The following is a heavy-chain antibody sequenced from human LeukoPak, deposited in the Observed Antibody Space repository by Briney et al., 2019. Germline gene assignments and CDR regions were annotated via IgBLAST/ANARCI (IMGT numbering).Heavy chain of an antibody. CDR1: GFTFSNYG. D-gene: IGHD2-15*01. V-gene: IGHV3-30*02. Sequence: GGSLRLSCAASGFTFSNYGMHWVRQAPGKGLEWVAFIRYDETNRYFADSVKGRFTISRDNSKNTLYLQMNSLRAEDTAVYCCARGGVDIVVVVAATTSGAFDIWGQGTMVTVSS. CDR2: IRYDETNR. J-gene: IGHJ3*02. CDR3: ARGGVDIVVVVAATTSGAFDI.